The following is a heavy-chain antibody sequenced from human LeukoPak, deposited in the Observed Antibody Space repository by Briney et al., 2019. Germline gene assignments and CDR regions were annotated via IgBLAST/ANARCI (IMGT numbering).Heavy chain of an antibody. CDR1: ASTFSTYV. CDR2: ITGSSNYI. CDR3: AREKDTSLAPYYDY. J-gene: IGHJ4*02. Sequence: TGRCLSPSRAASASTFSTYVMNWVSHDPGKGLEWLSFITGSSNYIYYADSMKGRFTISRDNAKNSLYLQMNSLRAEDTAVYYCAREKDTSLAPYYDYWGQGTLVTVSS. D-gene: IGHD5-18*01. V-gene: IGHV3-21*01.